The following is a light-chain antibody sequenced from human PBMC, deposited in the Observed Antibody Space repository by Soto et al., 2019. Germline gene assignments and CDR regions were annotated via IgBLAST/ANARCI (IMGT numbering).Light chain of an antibody. CDR2: EVS. V-gene: IGLV2-14*01. J-gene: IGLJ3*02. Sequence: QSALTQPASVSGSPGQSITISCTGTSSDVGGYNYVSWYQQHPGKAPKLMIYEVSNRPSGVSNRFSGSKYGNTASLTISGLQAEDGGDYCCSSYTTSSTWVFGGGTKLTVL. CDR1: SSDVGGYNY. CDR3: SSYTTSSTWV.